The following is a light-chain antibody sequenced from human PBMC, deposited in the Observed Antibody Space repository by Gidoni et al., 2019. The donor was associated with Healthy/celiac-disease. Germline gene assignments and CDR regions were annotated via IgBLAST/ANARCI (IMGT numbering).Light chain of an antibody. J-gene: IGKJ4*01. CDR3: QQSHSTPLT. V-gene: IGKV1-39*01. CDR2: SAS. CDR1: QSIRTN. Sequence: DIQMTQSPSSLSASVGDRVTITCRASQSIRTNLNWYQQKPGKAPKLLISSASSLQSGVSSRFSGSGSGTDFTLTISSLQPEDFATFYCQQSHSTPLTFGGGTKVEVK.